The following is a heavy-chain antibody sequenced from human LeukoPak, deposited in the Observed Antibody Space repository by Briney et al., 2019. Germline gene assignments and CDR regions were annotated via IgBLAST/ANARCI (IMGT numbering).Heavy chain of an antibody. Sequence: SVKVSCKVSGYTLTELSMHWVRQAPGQGLEWMGRIIPILGIANYAQKFQGRVTITADKSTSTAYMELSSLRSEDTAVYYCARRDPYYYDSSGYYPDAFDIWGQGTMVTVSS. V-gene: IGHV1-69*02. D-gene: IGHD3-22*01. J-gene: IGHJ3*02. CDR1: GYTLTELS. CDR3: ARRDPYYYDSSGYYPDAFDI. CDR2: IIPILGIA.